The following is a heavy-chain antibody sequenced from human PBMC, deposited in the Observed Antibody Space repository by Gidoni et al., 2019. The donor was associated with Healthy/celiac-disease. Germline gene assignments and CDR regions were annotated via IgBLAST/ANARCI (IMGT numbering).Heavy chain of an antibody. CDR2: ISSSGSTI. CDR3: ARDQDCGGDCGIDY. D-gene: IGHD2-21*02. Sequence: GLEWVSYISSSGSTIYYADSVKGRFTISRDNAKNSLYLQMNSLRAEDTAVYYCARDQDCGGDCGIDYWGQGTLVTVSS. V-gene: IGHV3-48*03. J-gene: IGHJ4*02.